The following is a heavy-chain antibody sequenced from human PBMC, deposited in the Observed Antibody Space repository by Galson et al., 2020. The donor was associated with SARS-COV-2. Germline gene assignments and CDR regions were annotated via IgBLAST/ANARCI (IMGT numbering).Heavy chain of an antibody. CDR1: GFTFKDYP. Sequence: TGGSLRLSCAASGFTFKDYPMSWVRQAPGKGLEWVSDISTTTATYYADSVKGRFTISRDNSKNTLFLEMNSLRVEDTAVYYCAKERPIVNRCYIKCAMDVWGQGIAVTVSS. CDR2: ISTTTAT. D-gene: IGHD2-15*01. V-gene: IGHV3-23*01. CDR3: AKERPIVNRCYIKCAMDV. J-gene: IGHJ6*02.